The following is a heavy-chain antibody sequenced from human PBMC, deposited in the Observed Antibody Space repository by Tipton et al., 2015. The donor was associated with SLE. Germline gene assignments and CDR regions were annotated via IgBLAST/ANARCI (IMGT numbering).Heavy chain of an antibody. D-gene: IGHD3-22*01. CDR1: GFTFNSYA. J-gene: IGHJ6*03. CDR3: VRDVGSSGQNYYHFMDV. V-gene: IGHV3-30*04. Sequence: RSLRLSRAASGFTFNSYAIHWVRQAPGKGLEWVALISYDGSKKYYADSVKGRFTISRDNSKDTLSLQMKSLRAEDTAVYYCVRDVGSSGQNYYHFMDVWGKGTTVTVTS. CDR2: ISYDGSKK.